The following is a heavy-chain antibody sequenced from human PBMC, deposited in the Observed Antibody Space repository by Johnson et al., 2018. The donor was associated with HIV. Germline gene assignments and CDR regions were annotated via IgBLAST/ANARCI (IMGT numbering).Heavy chain of an antibody. J-gene: IGHJ3*02. D-gene: IGHD3-22*01. CDR1: GFTVSSYY. CDR2: IYSGGST. CDR3: ARGYGTSGYYYGDAFDI. Sequence: VQLVESGGGLVQPGGSLRLSCAASGFTVSSYYMNWVRQAPGKGLEWVSVIYSGGSTNYADSVKDRFTISRDNSTNTLYLQMNSLRAEDTAVYYCARGYGTSGYYYGDAFDIWGQGTQVTVSS. V-gene: IGHV3-66*01.